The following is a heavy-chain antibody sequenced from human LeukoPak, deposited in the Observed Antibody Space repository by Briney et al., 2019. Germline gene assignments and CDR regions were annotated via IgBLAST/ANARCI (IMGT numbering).Heavy chain of an antibody. CDR1: GGSFSHYY. CDR2: INDSGTI. D-gene: IGHD1-7*01. J-gene: IGHJ6*03. CDR3: ARRWNYGRNYYIDV. V-gene: IGHV4-34*01. Sequence: SETLSLTCAVYGGSFSHYYRSWIRQSPGMGLEWIGEINDSGTINYNPSLMSRVTISVDKSKNQFSLKLTSATAADTAVYYCARRWNYGRNYYIDVWGKGATVSVSS.